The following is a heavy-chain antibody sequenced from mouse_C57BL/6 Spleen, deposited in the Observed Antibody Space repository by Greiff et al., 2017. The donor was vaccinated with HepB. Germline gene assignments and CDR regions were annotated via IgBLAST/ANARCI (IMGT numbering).Heavy chain of an antibody. J-gene: IGHJ1*03. CDR2: ISSGSSTI. CDR3: ARGFHYYGSSYWYFDV. V-gene: IGHV5-17*01. D-gene: IGHD1-1*01. Sequence: EVHLVESGGGLVKPGGSLKLSCAASGFTFSDYGMHWVRQAPEKGLEWVAYISSGSSTIYYADTVKGRFTISRDNAKNTLFLQMTSLRSEDTAMYYCARGFHYYGSSYWYFDVWGTGTTVTVSS. CDR1: GFTFSDYG.